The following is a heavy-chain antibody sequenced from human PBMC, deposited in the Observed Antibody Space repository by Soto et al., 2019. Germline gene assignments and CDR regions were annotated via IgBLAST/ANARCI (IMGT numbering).Heavy chain of an antibody. V-gene: IGHV1-69*01. Sequence: QVQLVQSGAEVKKPGSSVKVSCKASGCTFSSYAISWVRQAPGQGLEWMGGIIPILGSANYAQKFQDRVTITADESTTTTYMELSSLRSEDAAVYYCASRERVDAFDIWGQGTMVTVSS. J-gene: IGHJ3*02. D-gene: IGHD1-26*01. CDR1: GCTFSSYA. CDR2: IIPILGSA. CDR3: ASRERVDAFDI.